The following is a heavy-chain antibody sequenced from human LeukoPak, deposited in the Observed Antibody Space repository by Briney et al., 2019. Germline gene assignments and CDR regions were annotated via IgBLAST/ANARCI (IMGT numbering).Heavy chain of an antibody. CDR3: AKDRAQQLVLDF. CDR2: IIGSGSST. Sequence: GGSLRLSCAASGFTFSSYAMSWVRQAPGKGLEWVSAIIGSGSSTYYADSVKGRLTISRDNSKNTLFLQMNSLRAEDTAVYYCAKDRAQQLVLDFWGQGTLVTVSS. V-gene: IGHV3-23*01. CDR1: GFTFSSYA. J-gene: IGHJ4*02. D-gene: IGHD6-13*01.